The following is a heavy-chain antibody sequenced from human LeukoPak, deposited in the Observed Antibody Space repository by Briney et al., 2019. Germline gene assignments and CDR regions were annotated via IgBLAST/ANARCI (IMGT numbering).Heavy chain of an antibody. CDR2: IYYSGST. Sequence: KPSETLSLTCTVSGGSFSSYYWTWIRQPPGKGLEWIGYIYYSGSTNYNPSLKSRVTISVDTSKNQFSLKLSSVTAADTAVYYCAREPTYCSGGSCYFDYWGQGTLVTVSS. V-gene: IGHV4-59*01. D-gene: IGHD2-15*01. CDR3: AREPTYCSGGSCYFDY. J-gene: IGHJ4*02. CDR1: GGSFSSYY.